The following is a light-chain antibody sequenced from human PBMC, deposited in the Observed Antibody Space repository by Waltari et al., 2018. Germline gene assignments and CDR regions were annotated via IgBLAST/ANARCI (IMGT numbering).Light chain of an antibody. CDR2: RVT. CDR3: SSYTSGSTLVL. J-gene: IGLJ3*02. Sequence: QSALTQPASVSGSPGQSITISRTGTSNDVGRFNYVSWYQRHPNKAPKPIIYRVTNRPSGVSSRFSGSKSGNTASLTISGLQAEDEADYHCSSYTSGSTLVLFGGGTKLTVL. CDR1: SNDVGRFNY. V-gene: IGLV2-14*01.